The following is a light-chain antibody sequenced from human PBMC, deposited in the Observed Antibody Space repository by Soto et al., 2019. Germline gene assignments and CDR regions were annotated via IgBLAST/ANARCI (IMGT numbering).Light chain of an antibody. J-gene: IGKJ5*01. V-gene: IGKV3-11*01. CDR3: QQRSNWPIT. CDR2: DAS. CDR1: ESVINF. Sequence: EVVLTQSPATLSLSPGERATLSCRASESVINFLAWYQQRPGQPPRLLIYDASNRATGIPARFSGTGSETDFTLTISILEPEDFAVYYCQQRSNWPITVGQGTRLEIK.